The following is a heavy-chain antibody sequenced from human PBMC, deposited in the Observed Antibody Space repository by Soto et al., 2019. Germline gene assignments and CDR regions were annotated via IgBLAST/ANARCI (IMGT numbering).Heavy chain of an antibody. CDR1: GFTVSSYS. Sequence: EVQLVESGGGLVKPGGSLRLSCAASGFTVSSYSMNWVRQAPGKGLEWISSLSSSNGHIYYADSVKGRFTISRDNAKNSLYLQMNSLRAEDTAVYYCARDHGYNWGDLGYWGQGTLVTVSS. CDR2: LSSSNGHI. J-gene: IGHJ4*02. CDR3: ARDHGYNWGDLGY. D-gene: IGHD5-12*01. V-gene: IGHV3-21*01.